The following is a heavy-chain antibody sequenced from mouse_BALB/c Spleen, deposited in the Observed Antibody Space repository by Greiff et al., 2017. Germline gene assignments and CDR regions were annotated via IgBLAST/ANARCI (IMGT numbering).Heavy chain of an antibody. CDR2: ISSGGSYT. V-gene: IGHV5-6-4*01. Sequence: EVHLVESGGGLVKPGGSLKLSCAASGFTFSSYTMSWVRQTPEKRLEWVATISSGGSYTYYPDSVKGRFTISRDNAKNTLYLQMSSLKSEDTAMYYCTRGGPYDYYAMDYWGQGTSVTVSS. CDR1: GFTFSSYT. CDR3: TRGGPYDYYAMDY. J-gene: IGHJ4*01.